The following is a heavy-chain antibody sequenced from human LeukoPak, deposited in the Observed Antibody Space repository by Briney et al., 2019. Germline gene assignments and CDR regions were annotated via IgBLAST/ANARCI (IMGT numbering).Heavy chain of an antibody. CDR3: AKGVAVVAGEPEWFGP. CDR1: DGSISSDF. CDR2: VHYRGTT. V-gene: IGHV4-59*12. J-gene: IGHJ5*02. D-gene: IGHD2-15*01. Sequence: SETLSLTCTVSDGSISSDFWNWIRQSPGKGLEWIGYVHYRGTTNYNPSIGNRVTISVDTSKNQFFLSLTSVTAADAGVYYCAKGVAVVAGEPEWFGPWGQGAPVTVSS.